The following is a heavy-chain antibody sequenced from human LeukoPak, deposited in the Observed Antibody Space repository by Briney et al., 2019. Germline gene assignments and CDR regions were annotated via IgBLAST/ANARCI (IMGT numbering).Heavy chain of an antibody. V-gene: IGHV3-7*01. CDR1: GFTFSSYW. D-gene: IGHD5-12*01. CDR2: IKQDGSEK. J-gene: IGHJ4*02. Sequence: PGGSLRLSCAASGFTFSSYWMSWVRQAPGKGLEWVANIKQDGSEKYYVDSVKGRFTISRDNAKNSLYLQMNSLRAEDTAVYYCARVGYCGYGGFYFDYWGQGTLVTVSS. CDR3: ARVGYCGYGGFYFDY.